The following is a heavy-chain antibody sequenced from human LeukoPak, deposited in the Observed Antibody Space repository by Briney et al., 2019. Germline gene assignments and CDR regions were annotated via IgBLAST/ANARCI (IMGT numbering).Heavy chain of an antibody. V-gene: IGHV4-59*01. CDR1: GVSISTYY. J-gene: IGHJ4*02. Sequence: PSETLSLTCTVSGVSISTYYWSWIRQPPGKGLEWIGYIYYTGGTNCNPSLKSRATISVNTSKNQFSLKLSSVTAADTAVYYCARGYHYYDSTAYSYWGQGTLVTVSS. CDR2: IYYTGGT. CDR3: ARGYHYYDSTAYSY. D-gene: IGHD3-22*01.